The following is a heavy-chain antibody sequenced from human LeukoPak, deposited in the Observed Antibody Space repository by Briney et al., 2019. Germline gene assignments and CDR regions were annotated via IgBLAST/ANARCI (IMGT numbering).Heavy chain of an antibody. V-gene: IGHV3-23*01. CDR3: ARDRGGYSTDFDF. D-gene: IGHD6-13*01. Sequence: GGSLRLSCAASGFTFSTSVMSWVRQVPGKGLGWVSTLNRDGTRTYYSLSSSGRFIVSRDNSMNTLYLQMNGLRADDTAVYYCARDRGGYSTDFDFWGQGTLVTVTS. CDR1: GFTFSTSV. CDR2: LNRDGTRT. J-gene: IGHJ4*02.